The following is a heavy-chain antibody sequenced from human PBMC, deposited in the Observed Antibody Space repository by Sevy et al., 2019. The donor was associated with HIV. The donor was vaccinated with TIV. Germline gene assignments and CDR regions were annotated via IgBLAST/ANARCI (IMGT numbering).Heavy chain of an antibody. Sequence: SETLSLTCTVSGGSISSYYWSWFRQPPGKGLEWIGYIYYSGSTNYNPSLKSRVTISVDTSKNQFSLKLGSVTAADTAVYYCARGGRGFGELFGYYYYYMDVWGKGTTVTVSS. J-gene: IGHJ6*03. D-gene: IGHD3-10*01. CDR2: IYYSGST. CDR1: GGSISSYY. V-gene: IGHV4-59*01. CDR3: ARGGRGFGELFGYYYYYMDV.